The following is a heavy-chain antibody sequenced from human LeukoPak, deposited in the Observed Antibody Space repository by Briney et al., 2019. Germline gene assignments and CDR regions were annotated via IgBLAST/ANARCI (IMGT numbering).Heavy chain of an antibody. D-gene: IGHD5-24*01. Sequence: GGSLRLSCAASGFTFSSYATSWVRQAPGKGLEWVSAISGSGGSTYYADSVKGRFTISRDNSKNTLYLQMNSLRAEDTAVYYCAKRSRDGYNIDYWGQGTLVTVSS. V-gene: IGHV3-23*01. CDR1: GFTFSSYA. J-gene: IGHJ4*02. CDR3: AKRSRDGYNIDY. CDR2: ISGSGGST.